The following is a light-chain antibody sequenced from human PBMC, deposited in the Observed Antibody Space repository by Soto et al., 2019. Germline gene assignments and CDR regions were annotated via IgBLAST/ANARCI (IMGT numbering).Light chain of an antibody. CDR1: SSNIGAGYD. Sequence: QSVLTQPPSVSGAPGQRVTFSCTGSSSNIGAGYDVHWYQQLPGTAPKLLIYGNSNRPSGVPDRFSGSKSGTSASLAITGLQAEDEADYYCQSYDSSLSGAVFGGGNKLTVL. J-gene: IGLJ3*02. CDR3: QSYDSSLSGAV. V-gene: IGLV1-40*01. CDR2: GNS.